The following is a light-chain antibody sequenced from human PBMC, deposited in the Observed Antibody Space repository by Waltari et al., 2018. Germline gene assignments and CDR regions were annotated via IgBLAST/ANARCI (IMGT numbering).Light chain of an antibody. V-gene: IGKV1-5*03. Sequence: DIQMTQSPSTLSASVGDRVTITCRASQSISSWLAWYQQKPGKAPNLLIYKASTLESGVPSRFGASGSGTEFTLTISSLQPEDFATYHCQQYSSYRAFGQGTTVEIK. CDR3: QQYSSYRA. CDR1: QSISSW. J-gene: IGKJ1*01. CDR2: KAS.